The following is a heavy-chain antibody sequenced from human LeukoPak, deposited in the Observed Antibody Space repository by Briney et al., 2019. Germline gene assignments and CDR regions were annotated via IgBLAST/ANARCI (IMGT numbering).Heavy chain of an antibody. CDR2: IYYSGST. D-gene: IGHD6-13*01. CDR3: ARSQVGAAADDFYYYGLDV. CDR1: GGSISSYY. V-gene: IGHV4-59*12. Sequence: SETLSLTCTVSGGSISSYYWSWIRQPPGKGLEWIGYIYYSGSTNYNPSLKSRVTISVDTSKNQFSLKLSSVTAADTAVHYCARSQVGAAADDFYYYGLDVWGQGTTVTVSS. J-gene: IGHJ6*02.